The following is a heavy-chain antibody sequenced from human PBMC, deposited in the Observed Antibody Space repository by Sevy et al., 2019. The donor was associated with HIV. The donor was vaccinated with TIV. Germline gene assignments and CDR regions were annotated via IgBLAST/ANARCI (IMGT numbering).Heavy chain of an antibody. Sequence: GGSLRLSCAASGFTVSSNYMSWVRQAPGKGLEWVSVIYSGGSTYYADSVMGRFTFSRDNPKNTLYLQMNSLRAEDTAVNYWARDGVGYFQHWGQGTLVTVSS. CDR3: ARDGVGYFQH. CDR1: GFTVSSNY. V-gene: IGHV3-53*01. D-gene: IGHD1-26*01. CDR2: IYSGGST. J-gene: IGHJ1*01.